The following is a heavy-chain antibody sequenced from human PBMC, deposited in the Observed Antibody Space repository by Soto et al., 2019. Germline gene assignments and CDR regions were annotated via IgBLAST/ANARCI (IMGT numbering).Heavy chain of an antibody. D-gene: IGHD3-16*01. CDR2: IIPNSGTT. CDR1: GGSFRNFV. J-gene: IGHJ4*02. CDR3: ARDLGGEATIRF. Sequence: QVQLVQSGAEVKKPGSSVKVSCKASGGSFRNFVISWVRQAPGQGLEWMGGIIPNSGTTNYAQKFQGKVTITADESTSTANMELSGLTSEDTSLYYCARDLGGEATIRFWGQGTLVTVSS. V-gene: IGHV1-69*01.